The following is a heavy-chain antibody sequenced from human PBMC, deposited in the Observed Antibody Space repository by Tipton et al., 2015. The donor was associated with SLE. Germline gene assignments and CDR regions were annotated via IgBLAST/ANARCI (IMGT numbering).Heavy chain of an antibody. D-gene: IGHD3-10*01. V-gene: IGHV4-34*01. Sequence: TLSLTCAVYGGSFSGYYWSWIRQPPGKGLEWIGEIYHSGSTNSNPSLKTRVTMSVNTSKNQFSLNLSSVTAADTALYYCARGGDSGGFDSWGQGTLVTVSS. CDR3: ARGGDSGGFDS. CDR2: IYHSGST. J-gene: IGHJ4*02. CDR1: GGSFSGYY.